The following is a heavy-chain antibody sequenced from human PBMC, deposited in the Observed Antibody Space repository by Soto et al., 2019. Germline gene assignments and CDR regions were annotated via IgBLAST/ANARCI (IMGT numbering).Heavy chain of an antibody. D-gene: IGHD6-19*01. V-gene: IGHV3-7*01. CDR2: IKQDGSEE. Sequence: GGSLRLSCAASGFTLSSYWMSWVRQAPGKGLEWVANIKQDGSEEYYMDSLKGRFTISRDNAKNSLYLQMNSLRAEDTAVYYCARDGLRIEMAGQTPHWSDPWGQGTLVTVSS. CDR3: ARDGLRIEMAGQTPHWSDP. J-gene: IGHJ5*02. CDR1: GFTLSSYW.